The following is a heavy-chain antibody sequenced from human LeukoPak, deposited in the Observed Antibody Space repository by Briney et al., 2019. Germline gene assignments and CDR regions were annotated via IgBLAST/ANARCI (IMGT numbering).Heavy chain of an antibody. V-gene: IGHV1-18*04. CDR3: ARVRDYFDSSDYSDY. CDR1: GYTFTSYY. CDR2: ISAYNGNT. J-gene: IGHJ4*02. Sequence: ASVKVSCKASGYTFTSYYISWVRQAPGQGLEWMGWISAYNGNTKYVQKFRGRVTMTIDTSSTTAYMELRSLTSDDTAVYYCARVRDYFDSSDYSDYWGQGTLVTVSS. D-gene: IGHD3-22*01.